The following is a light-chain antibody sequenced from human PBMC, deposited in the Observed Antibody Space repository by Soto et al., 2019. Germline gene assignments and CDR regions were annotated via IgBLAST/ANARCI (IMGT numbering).Light chain of an antibody. V-gene: IGLV1-51*01. CDR3: GTWDSSLSAVV. CDR1: SSNIGGNS. J-gene: IGLJ2*01. Sequence: QSVLTQPPSVSAAPGQKVTISCSGSSSNIGGNSVSWYQQLPGTAPKLLIYDDNKRPSGIPDRFSGSKSGTSATLGITGLQTGDEADYYCGTWDSSLSAVVFGGGTQLTVL. CDR2: DDN.